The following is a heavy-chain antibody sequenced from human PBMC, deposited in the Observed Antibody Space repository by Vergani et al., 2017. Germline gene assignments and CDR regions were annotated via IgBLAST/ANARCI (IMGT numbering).Heavy chain of an antibody. V-gene: IGHV4-38-2*01. J-gene: IGHJ3*02. CDR2: INHSGST. D-gene: IGHD1-14*01. CDR1: GYSISSGYY. Sequence: QVQLQESGPGLVKPSETLSLTCAVSGYSISSGYYWGWIRQPPGKGLEWIGEINHSGSTNYNSSLKSRVTISVDTSKNQFSLKLSSVTAADTAVYYCARGTGAFDIWGQGTMVTVSS. CDR3: ARGTGAFDI.